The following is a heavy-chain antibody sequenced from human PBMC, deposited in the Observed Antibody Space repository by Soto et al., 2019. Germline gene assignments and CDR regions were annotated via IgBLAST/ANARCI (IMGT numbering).Heavy chain of an antibody. CDR2: ISDSGFGI. Sequence: EVQLLESGGGLVQPGGSLRLSCAASGFTFSSYAMSWVRQAPGEGLEWVSAISDSGFGIYYADSVKGRYSISRDNSKDTLYLQISSLRAKDTAVYYCAKDEGGGSYFDYWGQGTLVTVSS. J-gene: IGHJ4*02. D-gene: IGHD3-16*01. CDR1: GFTFSSYA. CDR3: AKDEGGGSYFDY. V-gene: IGHV3-23*01.